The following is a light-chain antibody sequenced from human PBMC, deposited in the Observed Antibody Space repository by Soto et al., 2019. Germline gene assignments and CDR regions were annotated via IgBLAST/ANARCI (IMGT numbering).Light chain of an antibody. CDR3: HQYNSRRT. J-gene: IGKJ1*01. CDR1: RVIYYW. Sequence: IQMTESPSSLSASVGDRVTITWRASRVIYYWMAWSHQQPGNAPKCLSYVATSLQSGVSSRFSGSGSGREFTLTISSLQPDDFGTYYCHQYNSRRTLGQGTKVDIK. CDR2: VAT. V-gene: IGKV1-5*01.